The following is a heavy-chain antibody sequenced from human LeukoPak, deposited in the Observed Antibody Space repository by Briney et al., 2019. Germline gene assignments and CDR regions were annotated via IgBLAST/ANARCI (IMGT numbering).Heavy chain of an antibody. J-gene: IGHJ4*02. Sequence: GGSLRLSCAASGFTFSKYVMHWVRQAPGKGLEYVSAIVSNGGSTYYADSVKGRFTISRDNSKNTLYLQMSSLRAEDTAVYYCVKPSGYSGYGYFFDYWGQGTLVTVSS. D-gene: IGHD5-12*01. CDR3: VKPSGYSGYGYFFDY. CDR2: IVSNGGST. V-gene: IGHV3-64D*06. CDR1: GFTFSKYV.